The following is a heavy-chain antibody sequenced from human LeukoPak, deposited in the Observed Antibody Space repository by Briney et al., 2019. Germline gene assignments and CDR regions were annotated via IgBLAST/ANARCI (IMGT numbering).Heavy chain of an antibody. J-gene: IGHJ3*02. Sequence: QPGRSLRLSCAASGFTFSSYAMHWVRQAPGKGLEWVAVISYDGSNKYYADSVKGRFTISRDNSKNTLYLQMNSLRAEDTAVYYCAREEGYYDTHGRAFDIWGQGTMVTVSS. D-gene: IGHD3-22*01. CDR1: GFTFSSYA. CDR2: ISYDGSNK. CDR3: AREEGYYDTHGRAFDI. V-gene: IGHV3-30-3*01.